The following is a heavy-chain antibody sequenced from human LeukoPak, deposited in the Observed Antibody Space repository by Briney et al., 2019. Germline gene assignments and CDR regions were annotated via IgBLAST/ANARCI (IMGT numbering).Heavy chain of an antibody. J-gene: IGHJ4*02. CDR2: INHSGST. D-gene: IGHD1-26*01. Sequence: PSETLSLTCAVYGGSFSGYYWSWIRQPPGKGLEWIGEINHSGSTNYNPSLKSRVTISVDTSKNQFSLKLSSVTAADTAVYYCARVNSGSYYLWGQGTLVTVSS. CDR1: GGSFSGYY. V-gene: IGHV4-34*01. CDR3: ARVNSGSYYL.